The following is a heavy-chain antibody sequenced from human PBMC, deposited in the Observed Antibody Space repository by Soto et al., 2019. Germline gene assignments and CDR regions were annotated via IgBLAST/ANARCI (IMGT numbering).Heavy chain of an antibody. CDR3: ARRYCASDNCPLFYYFVDL. V-gene: IGHV1-69*13. D-gene: IGHD2-21*02. CDR2: IIPVFRSA. CDR1: GGTFNKFA. Sequence: ASVKVSCKASGGTFNKFAFSWVRQAPGQGFEWMGGIIPVFRSANYAQRFRVRITITADEYTSTVYLYLNDLRSDDTAVYYCARRYCASDNCPLFYYFVDLWGLGTTVTVSS. J-gene: IGHJ6*02.